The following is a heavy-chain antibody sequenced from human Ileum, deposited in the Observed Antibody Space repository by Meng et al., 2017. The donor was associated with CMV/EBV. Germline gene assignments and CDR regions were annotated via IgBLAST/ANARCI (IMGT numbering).Heavy chain of an antibody. CDR1: DGSISDYY. V-gene: IGHV4-59*01. D-gene: IGHD6-19*01. CDR2: VYYSGSS. Sequence: SETLSLTCTVSDGSISDYYWSWIRQPPGKGLEWIGYVYYSGSSNYDPSLRSRVTISLDTSKNQFSLNLSSVTAADTAVYFCARGSSGWYRGFDSWGQGALVTVSS. CDR3: ARGSSGWYRGFDS. J-gene: IGHJ4*02.